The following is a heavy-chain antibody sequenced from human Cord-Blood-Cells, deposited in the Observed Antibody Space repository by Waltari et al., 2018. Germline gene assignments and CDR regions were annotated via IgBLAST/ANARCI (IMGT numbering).Heavy chain of an antibody. J-gene: IGHJ4*02. CDR2: INHSGST. V-gene: IGHV4-34*01. D-gene: IGHD6-13*01. CDR3: ARGYSSSWYGY. Sequence: QVQLQQWGAGLLKPSETLSLTCAVYGGSFSGYYWSWIRQPPGKGLEWIGEINHSGSTNYNPSLKSRVTISVDTSKNQFSLKLSSVTAADTAVYYCARGYSSSWYGYWGQGTLVTVSS. CDR1: GGSFSGYY.